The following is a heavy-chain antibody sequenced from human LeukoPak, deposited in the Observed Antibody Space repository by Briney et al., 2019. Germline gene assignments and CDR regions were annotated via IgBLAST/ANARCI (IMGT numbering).Heavy chain of an antibody. Sequence: SETLSLTCTVSGGSISSYYWSWIRQPPGKGLEWIGYIYYSGSTNYNPSLKSRVTISVDTSKNQFSLKLSSVTAADTAVYYCARRRRFLASFDPWGQGTLVTVSS. CDR3: ARRRRFLASFDP. V-gene: IGHV4-59*08. CDR1: GGSISSYY. CDR2: IYYSGST. J-gene: IGHJ5*02. D-gene: IGHD3-3*01.